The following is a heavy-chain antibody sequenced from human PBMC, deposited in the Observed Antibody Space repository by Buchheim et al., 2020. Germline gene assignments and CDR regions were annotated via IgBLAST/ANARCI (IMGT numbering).Heavy chain of an antibody. V-gene: IGHV3-7*01. Sequence: VQLAESGGGLVQPGGSVRLSCAASGFTFGSFWMSWVRQAPGKGLEWVANINQDGTEKYYVDSVEGRFTISRDNARNSLYLEMMSLRVEDTAVYVCGKAGGPGTVDYWGKGNL. J-gene: IGHJ4*02. CDR1: GFTFGSFW. CDR3: GKAGGPGTVDY. D-gene: IGHD6-13*01. CDR2: INQDGTEK.